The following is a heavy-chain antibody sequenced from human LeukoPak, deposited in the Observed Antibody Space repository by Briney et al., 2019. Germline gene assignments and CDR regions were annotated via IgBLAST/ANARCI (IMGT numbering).Heavy chain of an antibody. CDR1: GFTFSSYS. CDR3: ARGALDFDY. Sequence: QPGGSLRLSCVASGFTFSSYSMNWVRQAPGKGLEWVSYISSSSSTIYYADSVKGRFTISRDNAKNSLYLHMNSLKDEDTAVYYCARGALDFDYWGQGTLVTVSS. J-gene: IGHJ4*02. V-gene: IGHV3-48*02. CDR2: ISSSSSTI.